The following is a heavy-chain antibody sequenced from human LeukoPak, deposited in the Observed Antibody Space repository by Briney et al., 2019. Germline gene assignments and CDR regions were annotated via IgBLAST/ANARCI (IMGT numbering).Heavy chain of an antibody. V-gene: IGHV1-8*01. CDR2: MNPNSGNT. CDR1: GYTFTSYD. J-gene: IGHJ5*02. D-gene: IGHD3-9*01. Sequence: ASVKVSCKASGYTFTSYDINWVRQATAQGLDWMGWMNPNSGNTGYAQKFQGRVTMTRNTSISTAYMELSSLRSEDTAVYYCARGPGVRYFDWLLLGENWFDPWGQGTLVTVSS. CDR3: ARGPGVRYFDWLLLGENWFDP.